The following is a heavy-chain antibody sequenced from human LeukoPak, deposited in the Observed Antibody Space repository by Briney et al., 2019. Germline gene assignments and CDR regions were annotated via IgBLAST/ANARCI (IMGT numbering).Heavy chain of an antibody. J-gene: IGHJ4*02. Sequence: GGSLRLSCAASGFTFSSYSMNWVRQAPGKGLEWVSSISSSSSYIYYADSVKGRFTISRDNAKNSMFLQMNGLKAEDTAVYYCASLDTATFLSGAYWGQGTLVTVSS. D-gene: IGHD2/OR15-2a*01. CDR3: ASLDTATFLSGAY. V-gene: IGHV3-21*01. CDR1: GFTFSSYS. CDR2: ISSSSSYI.